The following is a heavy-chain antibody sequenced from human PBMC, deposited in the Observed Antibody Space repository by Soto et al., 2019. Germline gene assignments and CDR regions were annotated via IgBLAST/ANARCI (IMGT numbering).Heavy chain of an antibody. D-gene: IGHD5-18*01. CDR3: AKGFSHSVIDY. CDR1: GFTFSTYG. CDR2: ISYDGSNK. Sequence: QVQLVESGGGVVQPGRSLRLSCAASGFTFSTYGMHWVRQAPGKGLEWVAVISYDGSNKYYADSVKGRFTISRDNSKNTLYLQMSSLRAEDTGVYYCAKGFSHSVIDYWGQGTLVTVSS. J-gene: IGHJ4*02. V-gene: IGHV3-30*18.